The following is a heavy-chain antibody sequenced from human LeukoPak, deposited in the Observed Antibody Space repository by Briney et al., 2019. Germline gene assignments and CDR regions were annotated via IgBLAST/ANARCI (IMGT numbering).Heavy chain of an antibody. CDR1: GGSISRSSYY. CDR2: IYYSGTT. V-gene: IGHV4-39*01. Sequence: SETLSLTCTVSGGSISRSSYYWGWIRQPPGKGLEWIGSIYYSGTTYSNPSLKSRVTISVDTSKNHFSLKLRSVTAADTAVYYCARRPTGDPKFDYWGQGTLVTVSS. J-gene: IGHJ4*02. D-gene: IGHD7-27*01. CDR3: ARRPTGDPKFDY.